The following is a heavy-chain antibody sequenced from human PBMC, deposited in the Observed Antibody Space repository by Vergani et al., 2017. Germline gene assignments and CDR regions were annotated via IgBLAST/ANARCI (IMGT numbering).Heavy chain of an antibody. CDR3: ARSTVRTYYYDSSGYLLHAFYI. D-gene: IGHD3-22*01. V-gene: IGHV4-59*01. J-gene: IGHJ3*02. CDR2: IYYRGST. CDR1: GGSISSYY. Sequence: QVQLQESGPGLVKPSETLSPTFTVPGGSISSYYWSWIRQPPGKGLEWIGYIYYRGSTNYNPSLKSRVTISVDTYKNQFSLKLSSVTAADTAVYYCARSTVRTYYYDSSGYLLHAFYIWGQGTMVTVSS.